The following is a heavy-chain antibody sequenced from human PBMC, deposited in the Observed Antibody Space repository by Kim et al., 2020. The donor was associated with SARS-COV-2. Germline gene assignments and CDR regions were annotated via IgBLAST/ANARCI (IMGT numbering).Heavy chain of an antibody. CDR3: ARHKYNPSSPWGVAGTAVDY. CDR2: IYPGDSDT. J-gene: IGHJ4*02. Sequence: GESLKISCKGSGYSFTSYWIGWVRQMPGKGLEWMGIIYPGDSDTRYSPSFQGQVTISADKSISTAYLQWSSLKASDTAMYYCARHKYNPSSPWGVAGTAVDYWGQGTLVTVSS. D-gene: IGHD6-19*01. V-gene: IGHV5-51*01. CDR1: GYSFTSYW.